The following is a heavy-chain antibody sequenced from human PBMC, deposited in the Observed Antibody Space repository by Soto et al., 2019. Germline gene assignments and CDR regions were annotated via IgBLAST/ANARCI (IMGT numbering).Heavy chain of an antibody. Sequence: DVQLVESGGGLVQPGRSLRLSCAASGFTFDDYAMHWVRQAPGKGLEWVSGISWNSGSIGYADSVKGRFTISRDNAKNSLYLQMNSLRAEDTALYYCAKAMITFGGVIGDFDLWGRGTLVTVSS. CDR3: AKAMITFGGVIGDFDL. J-gene: IGHJ2*01. V-gene: IGHV3-9*01. CDR2: ISWNSGSI. CDR1: GFTFDDYA. D-gene: IGHD3-16*02.